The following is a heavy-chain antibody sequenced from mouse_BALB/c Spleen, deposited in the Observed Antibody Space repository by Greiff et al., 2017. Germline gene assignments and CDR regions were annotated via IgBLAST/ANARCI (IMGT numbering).Heavy chain of an antibody. Sequence: EVKLMESGPGLVKPSQSLSLTCTVTGYSITSDYAWNWIRQFPGNKLEWMGYISYSGSTSYNPSLKSRISITRDTSKNQFFLQLNSVTTEDTATYYCAPMITGAYYFDYWGQGTTLTVSS. CDR3: APMITGAYYFDY. V-gene: IGHV3-2*02. D-gene: IGHD2-4*01. J-gene: IGHJ2*01. CDR1: GYSITSDYA. CDR2: ISYSGST.